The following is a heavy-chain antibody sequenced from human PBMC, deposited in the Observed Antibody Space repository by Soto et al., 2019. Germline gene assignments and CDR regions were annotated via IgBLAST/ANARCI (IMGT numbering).Heavy chain of an antibody. V-gene: IGHV4-59*01. CDR1: GDSFSDYK. CDR3: AREWSAFDY. Sequence: SETLSLTCTVSGDSFSDYKWSWIRQPPGKGLEYIGYMYSSGYTDYNPSLKSRVTMSIDTSKNQYSLKLSSATAADTAVYYCAREWSAFDYWGQGTLVTVSS. J-gene: IGHJ4*02. CDR2: MYSSGYT. D-gene: IGHD2-15*01.